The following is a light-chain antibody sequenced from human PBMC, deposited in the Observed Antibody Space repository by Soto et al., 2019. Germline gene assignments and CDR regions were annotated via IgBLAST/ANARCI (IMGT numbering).Light chain of an antibody. CDR2: EVS. Sequence: QSVLTQPPSASGSPGQSVTISCTGTSSDVGGYNYVSWYQQHPGKAPKLMIDEVSKRPSGVPDRFSGSKSGNTASLTVSGLQAEDEADYDCSSYAGSNNFVVFGGGTKLTVL. J-gene: IGLJ2*01. CDR1: SSDVGGYNY. V-gene: IGLV2-8*01. CDR3: SSYAGSNNFVV.